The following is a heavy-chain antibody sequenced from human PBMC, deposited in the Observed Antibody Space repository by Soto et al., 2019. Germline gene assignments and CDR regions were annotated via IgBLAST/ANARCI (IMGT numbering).Heavy chain of an antibody. J-gene: IGHJ3*02. Sequence: QVQLVESGGGVVQPGRSLRLSCAASGFTFSSYAMHWVRQAPGKGLEWVAVIPYDGSNKYYADSVKGRFTISRDNSKNTLYLQMNSLRAEDTAVYYCARDVSEGDAFDIWGQGTMVTVSS. D-gene: IGHD3-10*01. CDR1: GFTFSSYA. V-gene: IGHV3-30-3*01. CDR2: IPYDGSNK. CDR3: ARDVSEGDAFDI.